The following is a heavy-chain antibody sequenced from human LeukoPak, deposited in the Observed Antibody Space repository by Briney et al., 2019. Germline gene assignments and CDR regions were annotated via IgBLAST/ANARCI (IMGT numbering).Heavy chain of an antibody. CDR3: ARANYDSSGYSREKRIDY. Sequence: PGGSLRLSCAASGFTFSSYSMNWVRQAPGKGLEWVSYISSSSSTIYYADSVKGRFTISRDNAKNSLYLQMNSLRDEDTAVYYCARANYDSSGYSREKRIDYWGQGTLVTVSS. D-gene: IGHD3-22*01. CDR2: ISSSSSTI. J-gene: IGHJ4*02. V-gene: IGHV3-48*02. CDR1: GFTFSSYS.